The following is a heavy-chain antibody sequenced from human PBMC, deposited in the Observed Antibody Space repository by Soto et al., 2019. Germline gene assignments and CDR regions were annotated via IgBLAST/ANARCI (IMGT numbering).Heavy chain of an antibody. Sequence: GASVKLSCKASGYTFTGYYMHWVRQAPGQGLEWMGWINPNSGGTNYAQKFQGRFTISRDNAKNSLYLQMNSLRAEDTAVYYCARDPCSGGSCLTWFDPWGQGTLVTVSS. D-gene: IGHD2-15*01. CDR2: INPNSGGT. CDR1: GYTFTGYY. V-gene: IGHV1-2*02. CDR3: ARDPCSGGSCLTWFDP. J-gene: IGHJ5*02.